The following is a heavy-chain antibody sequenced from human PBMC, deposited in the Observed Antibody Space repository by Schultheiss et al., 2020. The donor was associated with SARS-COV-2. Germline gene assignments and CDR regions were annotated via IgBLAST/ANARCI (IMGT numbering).Heavy chain of an antibody. CDR1: GFTFSSYS. D-gene: IGHD3-3*01. CDR2: ISGSGGST. CDR3: AREGDWSGYYPGWFDP. Sequence: GGSLRLSCAASGFTFSSYSMNWVRQAPGKGLEWVSAISGSGGSTYYADSVKGRFTISRDNSKNTLYLQMNSLRAEDTAVYYCAREGDWSGYYPGWFDPWGQGTLVTVSS. V-gene: IGHV3-23*01. J-gene: IGHJ5*02.